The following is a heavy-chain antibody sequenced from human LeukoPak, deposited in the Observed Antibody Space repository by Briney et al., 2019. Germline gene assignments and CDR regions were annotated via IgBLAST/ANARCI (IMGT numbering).Heavy chain of an antibody. CDR1: GYTFTGYY. D-gene: IGHD2-15*01. J-gene: IGHJ4*02. CDR3: ARVGYCSGGSCHSGVDY. CDR2: INPNSGGT. V-gene: IGHV1-2*02. Sequence: ASVKVSCKASGYTFTGYYMHWVRQAPGQGLEWMGWINPNSGGTNYAQKFQGRVTMTRDTSISTAYMELSWLRSDDTAVYYCARVGYCSGGSCHSGVDYWGQGTLVTVSS.